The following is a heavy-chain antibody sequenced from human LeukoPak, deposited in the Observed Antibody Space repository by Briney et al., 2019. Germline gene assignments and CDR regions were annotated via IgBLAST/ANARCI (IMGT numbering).Heavy chain of an antibody. V-gene: IGHV4-59*01. D-gene: IGHD3-3*01. CDR2: IYYSGST. Sequence: SETLSLTCAVYSGSFSGYYWSWIRQPPGKGLEWIGYIYYSGSTNYNPSLKSRVTISVDTSKNQFSLKLSSVTAADTAVYYCARDRSGWIARWYFDLWGRGTLVTVSS. J-gene: IGHJ2*01. CDR1: SGSFSGYY. CDR3: ARDRSGWIARWYFDL.